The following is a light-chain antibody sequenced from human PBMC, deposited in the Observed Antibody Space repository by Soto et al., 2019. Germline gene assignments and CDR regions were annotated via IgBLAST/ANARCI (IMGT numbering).Light chain of an antibody. CDR1: QNVFSISNNKNS. Sequence: DIVMTQSPDSLAVSLGERATINCKSSQNVFSISNNKNSLAWYQQKPGQPPNLLIYWASTRESGVPDRFSGSGSGKDFTLTISSLQAEDVAVDYCHQFYSTPWTFGQGNKVEVK. CDR3: HQFYSTPWT. V-gene: IGKV4-1*01. CDR2: WAS. J-gene: IGKJ1*01.